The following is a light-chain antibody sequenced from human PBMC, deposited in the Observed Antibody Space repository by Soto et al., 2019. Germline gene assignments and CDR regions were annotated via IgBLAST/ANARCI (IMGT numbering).Light chain of an antibody. V-gene: IGLV4-69*01. CDR3: QTWGDGIRV. CDR2: VNSDGSH. J-gene: IGLJ3*02. Sequence: QLVLTQSPSASASLGASVKLTCTLSSGHSSYAIAWHQQQPEKGPRYLMKVNSDGSHSKGDGIPDRFSGSSSGAERYLTIYSLQYEDEADYYCQTWGDGIRVFGGGTKLTVL. CDR1: SGHSSYA.